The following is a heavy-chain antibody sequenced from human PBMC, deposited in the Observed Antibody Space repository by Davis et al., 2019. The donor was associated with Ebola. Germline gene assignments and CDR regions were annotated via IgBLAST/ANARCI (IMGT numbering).Heavy chain of an antibody. J-gene: IGHJ4*02. V-gene: IGHV3-15*01. CDR1: GFTFSKVW. D-gene: IGHD5-24*01. CDR3: TLREN. Sequence: PGGSLRLSCAASGFTFSKVWMNWVRQAPGKGLEWVGRIKSMTDGGTVDYAAPLKGRFTISRDDSKSTLYLQMSSLKREDTAVYFCTLRENWGQGTLVSVSS. CDR2: IKSMTDGGTV.